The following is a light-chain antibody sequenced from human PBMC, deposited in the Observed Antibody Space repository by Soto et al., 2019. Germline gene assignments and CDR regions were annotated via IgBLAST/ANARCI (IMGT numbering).Light chain of an antibody. J-gene: IGKJ4*01. CDR1: QSISVY. CDR3: QQRGNWPLT. V-gene: IGKV3-11*01. CDR2: DAY. Sequence: IVMPHSPATLSVSPWGRATLSGRASQSISVYLAWYQQKLGQAPRLLISDAYNRATGIPARFSGSGSGTDFTLTISSLEPEDFAVYYCQQRGNWPLTFGGGAKVDIK.